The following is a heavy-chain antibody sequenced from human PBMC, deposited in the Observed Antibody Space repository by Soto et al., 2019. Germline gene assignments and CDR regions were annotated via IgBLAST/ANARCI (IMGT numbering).Heavy chain of an antibody. CDR1: GGSISSYY. CDR2: IYYSGST. V-gene: IGHV4-59*01. Sequence: PSETLSLTCTVSGGSISSYYWSWIRQPPGKGLEWIGYIYYSGSTNYNPSLKSRVTISVDTSKNQFSLKLSSVTAADTAVYYCARDETYYDILTGYYRGSGFDYWGQGTLVPVSS. J-gene: IGHJ4*02. CDR3: ARDETYYDILTGYYRGSGFDY. D-gene: IGHD3-9*01.